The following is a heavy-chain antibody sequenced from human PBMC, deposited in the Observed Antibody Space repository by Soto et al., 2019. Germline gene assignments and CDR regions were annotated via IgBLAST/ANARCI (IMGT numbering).Heavy chain of an antibody. CDR3: ARDTVPQDSSGYYYWFDP. V-gene: IGHV3-48*02. CDR2: ISSSSSTI. Sequence: GGSLRLSCAASGFTFSSYSMNWVRQAPGKGLEWVSYISSSSSTIYYADSVKGRFTISRDNAKNSLYLQMNSLRDEDTAVYYCARDTVPQDSSGYYYWFDPWGQGTLVTVSS. CDR1: GFTFSSYS. D-gene: IGHD3-22*01. J-gene: IGHJ5*02.